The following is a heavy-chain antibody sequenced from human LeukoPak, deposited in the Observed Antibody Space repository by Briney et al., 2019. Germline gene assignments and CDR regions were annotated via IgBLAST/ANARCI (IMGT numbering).Heavy chain of an antibody. J-gene: IGHJ4*02. Sequence: GGSLRLSCAASGFTFSTYWMHWVRQAPGKGLVWVSRISSDVSSTSYADSVKGRFTISRDNAKKTLYLQMNRLRVDDTAVYYCARRAAAGSYFDYWGQGTLVTVSS. D-gene: IGHD6-13*01. CDR3: ARRAAAGSYFDY. V-gene: IGHV3-74*01. CDR1: GFTFSTYW. CDR2: ISSDVSST.